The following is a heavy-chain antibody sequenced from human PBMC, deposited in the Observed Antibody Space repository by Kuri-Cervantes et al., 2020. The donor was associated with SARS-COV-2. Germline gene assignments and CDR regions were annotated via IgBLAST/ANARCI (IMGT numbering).Heavy chain of an antibody. V-gene: IGHV3-74*01. CDR1: GFTFSDYY. CDR2: INSDGSST. D-gene: IGHD2-15*01. Sequence: GESLKISCAASGFTFSDYYMSWIRQAPGKGLVWVSRINSDGSSTSYADSVKGRFTISRDNAKNTLYLQMNSLRAEDTAVYYCARTGLPGWYYYYGMDVWGQGTTVTVSS. J-gene: IGHJ6*02. CDR3: ARTGLPGWYYYYGMDV.